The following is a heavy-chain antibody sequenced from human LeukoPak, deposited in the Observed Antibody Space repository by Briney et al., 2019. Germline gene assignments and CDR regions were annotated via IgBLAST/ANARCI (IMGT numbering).Heavy chain of an antibody. V-gene: IGHV3-30-3*01. J-gene: IGHJ4*02. CDR1: GVTFSSYD. CDR2: ISYDGSNK. D-gene: IGHD5-18*01. CDR3: APVTSVDTAMVPLPFDY. Sequence: PGGSLRLSCAASGVTFSSYDMSWVRQAPGKGLEWVAVISYDGSNKYYADSVKGRFTISRDNSKNTLYLQMNSLRAEDTAVYYCAPVTSVDTAMVPLPFDYWGQGTLVTVSS.